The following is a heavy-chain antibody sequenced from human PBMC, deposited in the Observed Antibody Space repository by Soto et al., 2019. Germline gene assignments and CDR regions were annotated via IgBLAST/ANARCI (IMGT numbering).Heavy chain of an antibody. J-gene: IGHJ6*02. CDR3: AREVWDGNFYYGMDV. CDR2: FIPIFGTA. V-gene: IGHV1-69*12. D-gene: IGHD1-26*01. Sequence: QVQLVQSGAEVKKPGSSVKGSCKASGGTFSSYAISWVRQAPGQGLEWMGGFIPIFGTANYAQKFQGRVTITADESTSTDYMELSSLRSEDTAVYYCAREVWDGNFYYGMDVWGQGTTVTVSS. CDR1: GGTFSSYA.